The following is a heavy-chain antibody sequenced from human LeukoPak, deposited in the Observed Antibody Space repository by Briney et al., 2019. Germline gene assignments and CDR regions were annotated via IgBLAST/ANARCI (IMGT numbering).Heavy chain of an antibody. CDR2: ISYDGSNK. Sequence: GGSLRLSCAASGFTFSSYGMHWVRQAPGKGLEWVAVISYDGSNKYYADSVKGRFTISRDNSKNTLYLQMNSLRAEDTAVYYCARINWYFDLWGRGTLVTVSS. J-gene: IGHJ2*01. CDR1: GFTFSSYG. V-gene: IGHV3-30*03. D-gene: IGHD3-16*01. CDR3: ARINWYFDL.